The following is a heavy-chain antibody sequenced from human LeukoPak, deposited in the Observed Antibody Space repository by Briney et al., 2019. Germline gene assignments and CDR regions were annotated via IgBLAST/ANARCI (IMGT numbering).Heavy chain of an antibody. CDR1: GFTFSSYG. CDR3: ARDTALGY. CDR2: ISYDGSNK. D-gene: IGHD5-18*01. Sequence: GGSLRLSCAASGFTFSSYGMHWVRQAPGKGLEWVAVISYDGSNKYYADSVKGRFTISRDNSRNTLYLQMNSLSAEDTAVYYCARDTALGYWGQGTLVTVSS. V-gene: IGHV3-30*03. J-gene: IGHJ4*02.